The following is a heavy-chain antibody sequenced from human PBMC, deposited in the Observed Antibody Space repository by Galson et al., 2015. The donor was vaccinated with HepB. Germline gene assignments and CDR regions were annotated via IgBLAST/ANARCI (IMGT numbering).Heavy chain of an antibody. CDR2: ISYDGSNK. Sequence: SLRLSCAASGFTFSSYAMHWVRQAPGKGLEWVAVISYDGSNKYYADSVKGRFTISRDNSKNTLYLQMNSLRAEDTAVYYCARGPSSWIQLWDYWGQGTLVTVSS. J-gene: IGHJ4*02. D-gene: IGHD5-18*01. CDR1: GFTFSSYA. V-gene: IGHV3-30-3*01. CDR3: ARGPSSWIQLWDY.